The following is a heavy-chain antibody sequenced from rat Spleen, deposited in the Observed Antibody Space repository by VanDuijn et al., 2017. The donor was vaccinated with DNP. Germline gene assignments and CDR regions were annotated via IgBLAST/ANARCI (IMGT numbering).Heavy chain of an antibody. Sequence: EVQLVESGGGLVQPGRSLKLSCAASGFTFSAYYMAWVRQTPKKGLEWVATISYDGSGPHYRDSVKGRFTISRDNSKSTLYLQMDSLRSEDTATYYCARPDAWGQGVMVTVSS. CDR2: ISYDGSGP. J-gene: IGHJ2*01. CDR3: ARPDA. V-gene: IGHV5-7*01. CDR1: GFTFSAYY.